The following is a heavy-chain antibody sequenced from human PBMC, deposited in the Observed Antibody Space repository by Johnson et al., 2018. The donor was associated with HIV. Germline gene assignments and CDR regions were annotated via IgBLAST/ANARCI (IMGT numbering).Heavy chain of an antibody. CDR2: IHYDAIGK. V-gene: IGHV3-30*02. Sequence: QVQLVESGGGLVQPGGSLRLSCAASGFTFSSYGMHWVCQAPGKGLQWVPFIHYDAIGKYSGGAVMGRFTFSRDNSKNMLDLQMNSLRAEDTAVYYCARGTPGDYDSSGYYRGSEAFDIWGQGTMVTVSS. J-gene: IGHJ3*02. CDR1: GFTFSSYG. CDR3: ARGTPGDYDSSGYYRGSEAFDI. D-gene: IGHD3-22*01.